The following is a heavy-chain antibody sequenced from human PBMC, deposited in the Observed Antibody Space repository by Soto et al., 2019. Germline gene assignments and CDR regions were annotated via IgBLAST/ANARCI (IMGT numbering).Heavy chain of an antibody. Sequence: GGSLRLSCAASGVTVSSNYMSWVRQAPGKGLEWVSVIYSGGSTYYADSVKGRFTISRDNSKNTLYLQMNSLRAEDTAVYYCASGSLRYFDWSPQAYFLDYWGQGTLVTVSS. D-gene: IGHD3-9*01. V-gene: IGHV3-66*01. CDR3: ASGSLRYFDWSPQAYFLDY. J-gene: IGHJ4*02. CDR1: GVTVSSNY. CDR2: IYSGGST.